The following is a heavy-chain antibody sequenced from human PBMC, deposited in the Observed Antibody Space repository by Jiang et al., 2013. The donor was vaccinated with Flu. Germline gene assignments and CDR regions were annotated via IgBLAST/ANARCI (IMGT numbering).Heavy chain of an antibody. CDR2: IFLGDSDT. CDR3: ARRGIAAAGTYGMDV. D-gene: IGHD6-13*01. CDR1: GNSFSNYW. J-gene: IGHJ6*02. V-gene: IGHV5-51*01. Sequence: KVSGNSFSNYWIAWVRQMPGKGLEWMGIIFLGDSDTRYSPSFQGQVTISADKSINTAYLQWSSLKASDTAMYYCARRGIAAAGTYGMDVWGQGTTVTVSS.